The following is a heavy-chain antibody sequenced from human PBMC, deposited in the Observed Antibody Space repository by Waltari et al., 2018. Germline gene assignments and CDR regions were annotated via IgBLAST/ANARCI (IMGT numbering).Heavy chain of an antibody. CDR3: ARDLYSSGWYRDGMDV. CDR2: IYTSGST. V-gene: IGHV4-61*09. Sequence: QVQLQESGPGLVKPSQTLSLTCTVSGGSISSGRYYWSWIRQPPGKGLEWIGYIYTSGSTNYNPSLKSRVTISVDTSKNQFSLKLSSVTAADTAVYYCARDLYSSGWYRDGMDVWGQGTTVTVSS. CDR1: GGSISSGRYY. D-gene: IGHD6-19*01. J-gene: IGHJ6*02.